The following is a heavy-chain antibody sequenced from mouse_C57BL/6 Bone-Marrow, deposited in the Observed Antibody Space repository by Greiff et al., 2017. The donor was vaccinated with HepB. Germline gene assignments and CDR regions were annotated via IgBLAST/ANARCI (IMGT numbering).Heavy chain of an antibody. V-gene: IGHV1-64*01. J-gene: IGHJ3*01. CDR3: ARCSRDGSSWAWFAY. CDR2: IHPNSGST. Sequence: QVQLQQPGAELVKPGASVKLSCKASGYTFTSYWMHWVKQRPGQGLEWIGMIHPNSGSTNYNEKFKSKATLTVDKSSSTAYMQLSSLTSEASAVYYCARCSRDGSSWAWFAYWGQGTLVTVSA. CDR1: GYTFTSYW. D-gene: IGHD1-1*01.